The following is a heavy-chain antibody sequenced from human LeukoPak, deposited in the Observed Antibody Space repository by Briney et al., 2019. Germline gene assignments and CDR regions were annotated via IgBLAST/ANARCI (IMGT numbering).Heavy chain of an antibody. CDR2: IYSGGST. J-gene: IGHJ6*02. CDR3: ARAGPESWYYYYGMDV. D-gene: IGHD2/OR15-2a*01. CDR1: GFTVSSNY. Sequence: TGGSLRLSCAASGFTVSSNYMSWVRQAPGKGLEWVSVIYSGGSTYYADSVKGRFTISRDNSKNTLYLQMNSLRAEDTAVYYCARAGPESWYYYYGMDVWGQGTTVTVSS. V-gene: IGHV3-66*01.